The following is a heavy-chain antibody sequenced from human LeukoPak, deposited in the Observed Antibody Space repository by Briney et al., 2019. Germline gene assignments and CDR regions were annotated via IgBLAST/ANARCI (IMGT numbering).Heavy chain of an antibody. D-gene: IGHD2-15*01. CDR1: GYTFTGYY. CDR2: INPNSGAT. V-gene: IGHV1-2*02. Sequence: ASVKVCCKASGYTFTGYYMHWVRQAPGQRLEWMGWINPNSGATNYAQKFQGRVTMTRDTSISTAYMELSRLRSDDTAVYYCARDRGVVVVAAILFDYWGQGTLVTVSS. CDR3: ARDRGVVVVAAILFDY. J-gene: IGHJ4*02.